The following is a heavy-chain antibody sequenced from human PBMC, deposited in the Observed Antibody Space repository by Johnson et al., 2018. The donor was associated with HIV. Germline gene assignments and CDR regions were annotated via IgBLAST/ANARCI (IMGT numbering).Heavy chain of an antibody. V-gene: IGHV3-20*04. CDR2: INWNGGTT. J-gene: IGHJ3*02. CDR3: ARESRTTVVIRGGAFDI. D-gene: IGHD4-23*01. Sequence: VQLVESGGGLVQPGGSLRLSCAASGFTFDDYGMTWVRQAPGKGLEWVSGINWNGGTTGFADSVKGRFTISRDNSKNTLYLQMNSLRAEDTAVYYCARESRTTVVIRGGAFDIWGQGTMVTVSS. CDR1: GFTFDDYG.